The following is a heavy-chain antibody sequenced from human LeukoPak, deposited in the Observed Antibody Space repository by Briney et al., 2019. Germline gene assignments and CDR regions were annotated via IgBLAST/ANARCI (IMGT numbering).Heavy chain of an antibody. CDR3: ARVGYCSGGSCYSDAFDI. CDR2: MNPNSGNT. D-gene: IGHD2-15*01. Sequence: ASVKVSCKASGYTFTSYDINWVRQATGQGLEWMGWMNPNSGNTGYAQKFQGRVTMTRNTSISTAYMELSSLRSEDTAVYYCARVGYCSGGSCYSDAFDIWGQGTMVTVSS. J-gene: IGHJ3*02. V-gene: IGHV1-8*01. CDR1: GYTFTSYD.